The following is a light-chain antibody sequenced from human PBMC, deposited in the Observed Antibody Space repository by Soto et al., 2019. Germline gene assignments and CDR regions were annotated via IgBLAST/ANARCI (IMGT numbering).Light chain of an antibody. CDR3: CSYAGSSTYV. CDR1: SSDVGGYNY. J-gene: IGLJ1*01. V-gene: IGLV2-14*01. Sequence: QSVLTQPASVSGSPGQSITISCTGTSSDVGGYNYVSWYQQHPGKAPKLMIYEVSNRPLGVSNRFSGSKSGNTASLTISGLQAEDEADYYCCSYAGSSTYVFGTGTKLTVL. CDR2: EVS.